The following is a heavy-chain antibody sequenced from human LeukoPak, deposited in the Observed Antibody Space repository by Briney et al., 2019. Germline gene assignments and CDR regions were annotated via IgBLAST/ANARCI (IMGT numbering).Heavy chain of an antibody. CDR1: GDSISSSSYY. V-gene: IGHV4-39*01. D-gene: IGHD2-21*02. Sequence: PSETLSLTCTVSGDSISSSSYYWGWIRQPPGKGLEWIGTIFYSGSTYYNPSLKSRVTLSVDTSKNQYSLKLSSVTAADTAVYYCARGVTAISYNWFDPWGQGTLVTVSS. J-gene: IGHJ5*02. CDR2: IFYSGST. CDR3: ARGVTAISYNWFDP.